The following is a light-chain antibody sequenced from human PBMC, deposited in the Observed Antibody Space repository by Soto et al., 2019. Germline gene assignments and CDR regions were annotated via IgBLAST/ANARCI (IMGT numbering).Light chain of an antibody. CDR3: QQHHNRPHA. CDR1: QRVSAS. V-gene: IGKV3D-15*01. Sequence: EMVMTQSPATLSASPGERDTLSCRASQRVSASLAWYQQRPGQAPRLLIYDASNRATGVPARFSGSRSGTDFTITIISLQPTEFATDYCQQHHNRPHAFGQGTKVDIK. CDR2: DAS. J-gene: IGKJ1*01.